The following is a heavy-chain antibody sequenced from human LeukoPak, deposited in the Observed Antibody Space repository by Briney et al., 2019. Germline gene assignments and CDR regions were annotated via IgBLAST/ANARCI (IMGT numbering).Heavy chain of an antibody. J-gene: IGHJ5*02. CDR2: INHSGST. CDR1: GGSFSGYY. Sequence: PSETLSLTCAVYGGSFSGYYWSWLRQPPGMGLEWIGEINHSGSTNYNASLKSRVTISVDTSKNQFSLRLSSVTAADTAVYYCAPRGDIEHSYGYGKWFDPWGQGTRVTVSS. CDR3: APRGDIEHSYGYGKWFDP. D-gene: IGHD5-18*01. V-gene: IGHV4-34*01.